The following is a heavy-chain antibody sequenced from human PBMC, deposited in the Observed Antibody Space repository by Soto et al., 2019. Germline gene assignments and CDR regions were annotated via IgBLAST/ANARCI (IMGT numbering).Heavy chain of an antibody. CDR1: RGSISSSSYY. J-gene: IGHJ4*02. Sequence: QLQLQESGPGLVKPSETLSLTCTVSRGSISSSSYYWGWIRQPPGKGLEWIGSIYYSGSTYYNPSLKSRVTISVDTSKNQFSLKLSSVTAADTAVYYCARYTFGGPWAMATLDYWGQGTLVTVSS. CDR2: IYYSGST. CDR3: ARYTFGGPWAMATLDY. V-gene: IGHV4-39*01. D-gene: IGHD3-10*01.